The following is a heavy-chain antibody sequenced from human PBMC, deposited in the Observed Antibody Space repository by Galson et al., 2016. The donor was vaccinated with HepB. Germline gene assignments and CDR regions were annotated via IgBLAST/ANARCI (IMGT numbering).Heavy chain of an antibody. V-gene: IGHV1-69*13. CDR3: ARWAGDYGKGYFDF. J-gene: IGHJ4*02. CDR2: IIPFFETS. Sequence: SVKVSCKAAGLSRLVISWLRQAPGQAPEWMGGIIPFFETSNYAQKFQGRVTITADASTGTSYMELSSLKSGDTAIYYCARWAGDYGKGYFDFWGQGTLLIVSS. CDR1: GLSRLV. D-gene: IGHD4-17*01.